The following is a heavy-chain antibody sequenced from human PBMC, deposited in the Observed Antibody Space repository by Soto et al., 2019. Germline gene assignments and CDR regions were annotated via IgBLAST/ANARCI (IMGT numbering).Heavy chain of an antibody. Sequence: SETLSLTCAVSGYSISRGYYWAWIRQPPGKGLEWIGSLYHTGSAYYNPSLKSRVTISVDTSKNQFSLKVTSVTAADTAVYFCTRDPAYAIKWFDPWGPGTRVTSPQ. V-gene: IGHV4-38-2*02. CDR1: GYSISRGYY. J-gene: IGHJ5*02. CDR3: TRDPAYAIKWFDP. D-gene: IGHD3-9*01. CDR2: LYHTGSA.